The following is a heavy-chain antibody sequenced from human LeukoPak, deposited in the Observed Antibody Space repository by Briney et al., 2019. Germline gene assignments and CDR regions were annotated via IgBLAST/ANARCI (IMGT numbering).Heavy chain of an antibody. CDR3: ARDEEPYGPLVY. Sequence: PSETLSLTCTVSGDSISSYYWSWIRQPPGKGLEWIGYTYNSGSTNYNPSLESRITISVDTSKNQFSLKMSSVTAADTAVYYCARDEEPYGPLVYWGQGTLVTVSS. D-gene: IGHD1-14*01. CDR1: GDSISSYY. CDR2: TYNSGST. V-gene: IGHV4-59*01. J-gene: IGHJ4*02.